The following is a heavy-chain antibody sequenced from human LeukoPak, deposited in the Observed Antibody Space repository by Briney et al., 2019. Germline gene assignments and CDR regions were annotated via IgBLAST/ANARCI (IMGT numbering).Heavy chain of an antibody. CDR3: AKWVGLYSGYDNYFDY. V-gene: IGHV3-23*01. J-gene: IGHJ4*02. D-gene: IGHD5-12*01. CDR2: ISGSGGST. CDR1: GFTFSSYA. Sequence: GGSLRLSCAASGFTFSSYAMSWVRQAPGKGPEWVSAISGSGGSTYYADSVKGRFTISRDNSKNTLYLQMNSLRAEDTAVYYCAKWVGLYSGYDNYFDYWGQGTLVTVSS.